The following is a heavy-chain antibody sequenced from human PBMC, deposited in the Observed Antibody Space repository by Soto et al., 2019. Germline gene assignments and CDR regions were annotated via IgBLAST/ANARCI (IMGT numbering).Heavy chain of an antibody. Sequence: PXWALSLPSHVACFTFSMSGMDSVRQVPGQSPFWVSRIIDDGTTTNYADSVRGRFTISRDNSKNTLYLQMNNFKPDDTAIYYCTRGHRADSSGTGDHWGQGTPVTVSS. V-gene: IGHV3-74*01. CDR3: TRGHRADSSGTGDH. CDR2: IIDDGTTT. CDR1: CFTFSMSG. J-gene: IGHJ4*02. D-gene: IGHD1-26*01.